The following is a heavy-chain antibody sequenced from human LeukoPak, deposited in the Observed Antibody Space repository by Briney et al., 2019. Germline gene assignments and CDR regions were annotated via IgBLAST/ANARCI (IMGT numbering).Heavy chain of an antibody. CDR2: IYCSGNA. V-gene: IGHV4-59*08. CDR1: GGSLSSYY. Sequence: SETLSLTCTVSGGSLSSYYWSWIRQPPGKGLEWIGYIYCSGNADSNPSLKSRVTMSVDTSRNQFSLKLTSVTAADTAVYYCARHEPLGRGAWDYWGQGILVTVSS. J-gene: IGHJ4*02. CDR3: ARHEPLGRGAWDY. D-gene: IGHD1-14*01.